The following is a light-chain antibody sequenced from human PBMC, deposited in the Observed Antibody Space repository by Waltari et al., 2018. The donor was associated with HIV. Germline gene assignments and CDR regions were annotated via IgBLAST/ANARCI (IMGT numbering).Light chain of an antibody. J-gene: IGLJ3*02. CDR1: GGNIASHY. CDR2: EEN. Sequence: NFMLTQPHSVSESPGKTVTISCTRSGGNIASHYVQWYQQRPGRSPTTGIYEENQRPSGVPDLFSGANGSSSHSSSLTSSGLRSEDDAEYYCHSVDSHSGVFGGGTKLTVL. CDR3: HSVDSHSGV. V-gene: IGLV6-57*01.